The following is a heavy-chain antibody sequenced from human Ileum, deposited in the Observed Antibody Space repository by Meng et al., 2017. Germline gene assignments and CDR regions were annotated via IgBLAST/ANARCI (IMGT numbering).Heavy chain of an antibody. J-gene: IGHJ2*01. CDR2: ISGGGSNT. Sequence: GESLKISCVASGFTFSTYAMSWVRQAPGKGLEWVSAISGGGSNTYYADSVKGRFTISRDNSKNTLYLQMNSLRVEDTAVYYCAKHSSSTMIGRYLDLWGRGTLVTVSS. CDR3: AKHSSSTMIGRYLDL. CDR1: GFTFSTYA. V-gene: IGHV3-23*01. D-gene: IGHD3-22*01.